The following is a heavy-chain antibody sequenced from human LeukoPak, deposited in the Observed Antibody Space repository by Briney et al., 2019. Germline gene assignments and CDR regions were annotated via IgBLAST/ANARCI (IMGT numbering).Heavy chain of an antibody. D-gene: IGHD6-19*01. CDR3: ARASESGWREFDY. J-gene: IGHJ4*02. Sequence: ASVKVSCKASGYTFTAYYMHWVRQAPGQRLEWMGWVNPNSGGTNYAQKFQDRVTMTRDTSISTAYMELHRLRSDDTAVYYCARASESGWREFDYWGQGTLVTVSS. CDR1: GYTFTAYY. V-gene: IGHV1-2*02. CDR2: VNPNSGGT.